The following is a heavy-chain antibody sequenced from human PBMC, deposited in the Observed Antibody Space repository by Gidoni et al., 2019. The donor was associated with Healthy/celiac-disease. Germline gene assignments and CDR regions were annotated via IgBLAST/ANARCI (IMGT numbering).Heavy chain of an antibody. J-gene: IGHJ4*02. D-gene: IGHD1-20*01. CDR2: ISSSGSTI. CDR3: AREAYIGDHGYFDY. CDR1: GFTFSSYE. Sequence: EVQLVAYGGGMVQPGGSLRLSGAASGFTFSSYEMNWVRQAPGKGLEWVSSISSSGSTINYADSGTGRFTITRHHAKTSLYLQMTSLIAEDTAVYYCAREAYIGDHGYFDYWGQVTLVTVPS. V-gene: IGHV3-48*03.